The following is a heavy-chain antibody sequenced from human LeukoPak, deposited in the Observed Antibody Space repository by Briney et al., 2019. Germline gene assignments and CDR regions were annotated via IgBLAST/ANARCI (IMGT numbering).Heavy chain of an antibody. J-gene: IGHJ4*02. V-gene: IGHV4-59*01. CDR1: GGSISSYY. CDR3: ERGRGYYGPYYFDY. D-gene: IGHD3-10*01. CDR2: IYYSGST. Sequence: PSETLSLTCTVSGGSISSYYWSWIRQPPGKGLEWIGYIYYSGSTNYNPSLKSRVTISVDTSKNQFSLKLSFVTAADTAVYYCERGRGYYGPYYFDYWGQGTLVTVSS.